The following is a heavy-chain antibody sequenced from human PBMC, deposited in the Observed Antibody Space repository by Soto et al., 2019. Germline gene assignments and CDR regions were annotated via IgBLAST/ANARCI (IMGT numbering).Heavy chain of an antibody. CDR1: GFTFSSYS. Sequence: VQLVESGGGLVKPGGSLRLSCAASGFTFSSYSMHWVRQAPGKGLEWVSSISSSSSYINYVDSVKGRFTISRDNAKNSLYLQMNSLRAEDTAVYYCARDRRYDYVWGRDYWGQGTLVTVSS. V-gene: IGHV3-21*01. CDR3: ARDRRYDYVWGRDY. CDR2: ISSSSSYI. D-gene: IGHD3-16*01. J-gene: IGHJ4*02.